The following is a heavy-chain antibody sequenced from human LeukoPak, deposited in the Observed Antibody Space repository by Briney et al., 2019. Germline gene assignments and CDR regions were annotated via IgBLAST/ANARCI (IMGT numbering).Heavy chain of an antibody. CDR2: IYTSGST. J-gene: IGHJ4*02. Sequence: SETLSLTCTVSGGPISSYYWSWIRQPAGKGLEWIGRIYTSGSTNYNPSLKSRVTMSVDTSKNQFSLKLSSVTAADTAVYYCAGEFDYYGSGSYWLFDYWGQGTLVTVSS. CDR3: AGEFDYYGSGSYWLFDY. D-gene: IGHD3-10*01. V-gene: IGHV4-4*07. CDR1: GGPISSYY.